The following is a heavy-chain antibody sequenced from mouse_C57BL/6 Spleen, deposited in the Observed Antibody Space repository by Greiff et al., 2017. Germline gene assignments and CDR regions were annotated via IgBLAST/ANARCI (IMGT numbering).Heavy chain of an antibody. CDR3: ARYGDGGFDY. J-gene: IGHJ2*01. CDR1: GYTFTSYW. Sequence: VQLQQPGAELVRPGSSVKLSCKASGYTFTSYWMDWVKQRPGQGLEWIGNIYPSDSETQYNQKFKDKATLTVDKSSSTAYMQLSCLTSEESAVYDGARYGDGGFDYWGQGTTLTVSS. D-gene: IGHD2-13*01. V-gene: IGHV1-61*01. CDR2: IYPSDSET.